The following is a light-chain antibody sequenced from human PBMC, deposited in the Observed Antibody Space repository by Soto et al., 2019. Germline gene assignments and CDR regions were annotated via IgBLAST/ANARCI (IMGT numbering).Light chain of an antibody. CDR1: SSDVGAYNY. Sequence: QSVLPQPASVSGSPGQSITISCTGVSSDVGAYNYVSWYQQHPGKAPKLMIYDVSNRPSGVSHRFSGSKSGSAASLTISGLQADDEADYYCSSYTGSGTLYVFGTGTKVTVL. V-gene: IGLV2-14*01. CDR2: DVS. J-gene: IGLJ1*01. CDR3: SSYTGSGTLYV.